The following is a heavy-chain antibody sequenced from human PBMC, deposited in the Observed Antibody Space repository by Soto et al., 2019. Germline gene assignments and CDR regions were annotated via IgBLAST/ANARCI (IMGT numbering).Heavy chain of an antibody. CDR3: AREVDYDILTGPDASDI. D-gene: IGHD3-9*01. CDR2: ISYSGST. J-gene: IGHJ3*02. V-gene: IGHV4-31*03. CDR1: GGSISSGGYY. Sequence: TSETLSLTCTVSGGSISSGGYYWSWIRQLPGKGLEWIGYISYSGSTYYNPSLRSRVVISVDTSKNQFSLKLSSVTAADTAAYYCAREVDYDILTGPDASDISGQGTMVTVSS.